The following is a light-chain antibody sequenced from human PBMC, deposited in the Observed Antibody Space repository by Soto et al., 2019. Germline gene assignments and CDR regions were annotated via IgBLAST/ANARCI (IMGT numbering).Light chain of an antibody. J-gene: IGKJ5*01. Sequence: EIVLTQSPATLSLSPGERATLSCRASQSVSSYLAWYQQKPGQAPRLLIYEASNRATGIPARFSGSGSGTDFTLTISSLEPEDSAVYYCQQRSNWSTFGQGTRLEI. CDR3: QQRSNWST. V-gene: IGKV3-11*01. CDR1: QSVSSY. CDR2: EAS.